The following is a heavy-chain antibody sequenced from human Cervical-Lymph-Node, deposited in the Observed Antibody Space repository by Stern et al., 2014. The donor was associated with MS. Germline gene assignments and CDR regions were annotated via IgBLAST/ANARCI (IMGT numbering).Heavy chain of an antibody. CDR3: ARDEGADY. CDR2: INPSAGNT. J-gene: IGHJ4*02. Sequence: QVQLEESGAEMKKPGASVKVSCMASGYSFTSYFIIWVRQAPGQGLEWMRIINPSAGNTNYAQKFQGRVVMTSDTSTGTVYLELSSLRSEDTAVYYCARDEGADYWGQGTLVTVSS. V-gene: IGHV1-46*01. CDR1: GYSFTSYF.